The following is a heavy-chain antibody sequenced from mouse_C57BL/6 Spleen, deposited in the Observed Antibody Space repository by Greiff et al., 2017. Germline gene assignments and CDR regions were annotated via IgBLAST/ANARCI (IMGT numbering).Heavy chain of an antibody. CDR2: IYPRSGNT. Sequence: QVQLQQSGAELARPGASVKLSCKASGYTFTSYGISWVKQRTGQGLEWIGEIYPRSGNTYYNEKFKGKATLTADKSSSTAYMELRSLTSEDSAVYFCARGYDGLYYFDDWGQGTTLTVSS. J-gene: IGHJ2*01. V-gene: IGHV1-81*01. CDR1: GYTFTSYG. CDR3: ARGYDGLYYFDD. D-gene: IGHD2-3*01.